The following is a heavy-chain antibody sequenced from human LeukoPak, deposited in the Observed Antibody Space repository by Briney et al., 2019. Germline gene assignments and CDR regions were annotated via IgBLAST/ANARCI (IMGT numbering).Heavy chain of an antibody. CDR2: INPNSGGT. J-gene: IGHJ4*02. V-gene: IGHV1-2*06. Sequence: GASAKVSCKASGYTFTGYYMHWVRQAPGQGLEWMGRINPNSGGTNYAQKFQDRVTMTRDTSISTAYMELSRLRSDDTAVYYCARAVAGTRPDYWGQGTLVTVSS. D-gene: IGHD6-19*01. CDR3: ARAVAGTRPDY. CDR1: GYTFTGYY.